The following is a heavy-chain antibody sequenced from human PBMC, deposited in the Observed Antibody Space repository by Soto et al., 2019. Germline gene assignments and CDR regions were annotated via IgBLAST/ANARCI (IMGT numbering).Heavy chain of an antibody. Sequence: QVQLVQSGAEVKKPGASVKVSCEASSYTFTSYGISWVRQAPGQGLEWMGWISAYNGNTNYAQKLQGRVTMTTDTSTSTAYMELRSLRSDDTAVYYCAREAGYYGSGSYFLMSAYFDYWGQGTLVTVSS. D-gene: IGHD3-10*01. CDR3: AREAGYYGSGSYFLMSAYFDY. V-gene: IGHV1-18*01. CDR2: ISAYNGNT. J-gene: IGHJ4*02. CDR1: SYTFTSYG.